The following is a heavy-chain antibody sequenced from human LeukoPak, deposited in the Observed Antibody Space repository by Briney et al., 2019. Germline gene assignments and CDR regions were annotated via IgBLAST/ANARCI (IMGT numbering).Heavy chain of an antibody. CDR3: ARSITGTYYYYYGMDV. V-gene: IGHV3-30*03. J-gene: IGHJ6*02. CDR1: GFTFSSYG. CDR2: ISYDGSNK. D-gene: IGHD1-20*01. Sequence: GGSLRLSCAASGFTFSSYGMHWVRQAPGKGLEWVAVISYDGSNKYYADSVKGRFTISRDNSKNTLYLQMNSLRAEDTAVYYCARSITGTYYYYYGMDVWGQGTTVTVSS.